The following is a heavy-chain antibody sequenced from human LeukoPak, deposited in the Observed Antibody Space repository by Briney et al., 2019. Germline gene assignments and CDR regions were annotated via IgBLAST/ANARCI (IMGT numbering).Heavy chain of an antibody. CDR2: IIPIFGTA. J-gene: IGHJ6*04. V-gene: IGHV1-69*05. D-gene: IGHD4-23*01. Sequence: GASVKVSCKASGGTFSSYAISWVRQAPGQGLEWMGRIIPIFGTANYAQKFQGRVTITTDKSTSTAYMELSSLRSEDTAVYYCARVTHYGGKTTRLDVWGKGTTVTVSS. CDR1: GGTFSSYA. CDR3: ARVTHYGGKTTRLDV.